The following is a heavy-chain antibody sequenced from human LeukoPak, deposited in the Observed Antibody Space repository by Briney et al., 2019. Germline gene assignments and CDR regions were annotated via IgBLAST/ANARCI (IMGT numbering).Heavy chain of an antibody. CDR3: ARAFGGWFDT. D-gene: IGHD3-16*01. CDR1: GGSISSSSYY. V-gene: IGHV4-39*01. Sequence: SETLSLTCTVSGGSISSSSYYWGWIRQPPGKGLEWIGSIYYSGSTYYNPSLKSRVTISVDTSKNQFSLKLSSVTAADTAVYYCARAFGGWFDTWGQGTLVTVSS. J-gene: IGHJ5*02. CDR2: IYYSGST.